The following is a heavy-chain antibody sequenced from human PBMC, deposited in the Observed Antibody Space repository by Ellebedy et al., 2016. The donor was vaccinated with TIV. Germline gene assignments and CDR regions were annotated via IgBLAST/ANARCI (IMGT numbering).Heavy chain of an antibody. D-gene: IGHD2-21*01. J-gene: IGHJ6*02. CDR3: VRDGAYGDYHPGYYGMDI. Sequence: GGSLRLSCAASGFTFNSYWMSWVRQAPGKGLEWVANINQDGSRIYYVDSVKGRFTIPRDNAKNSVYLRMNTLRVEDTAVYHCVRDGAYGDYHPGYYGMDIWGQGTTVTVSS. CDR2: INQDGSRI. V-gene: IGHV3-7*01. CDR1: GFTFNSYW.